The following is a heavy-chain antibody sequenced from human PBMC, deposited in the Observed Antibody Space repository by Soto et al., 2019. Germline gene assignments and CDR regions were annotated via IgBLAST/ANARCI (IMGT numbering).Heavy chain of an antibody. D-gene: IGHD6-19*01. CDR3: ARCGSAVPGTY. CDR1: EFIFSNYW. J-gene: IGHJ4*02. Sequence: ELQLVESGGGLVQPGGSLRLSCAASEFIFSNYWMSWVRQAPRKGLEWVANIKQDGSEKYYVDSVEGRFTISRDNAEYSLYLHMEALRAEDTAVSYCARCGSAVPGTYWGQGTLLTVSS. V-gene: IGHV3-7*01. CDR2: IKQDGSEK.